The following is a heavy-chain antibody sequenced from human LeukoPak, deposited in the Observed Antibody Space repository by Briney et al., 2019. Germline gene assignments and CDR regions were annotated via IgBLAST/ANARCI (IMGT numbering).Heavy chain of an antibody. CDR3: ASCGVVVPAAPWAFDL. CDR1: GYSISSGYY. V-gene: IGHV4-31*03. CDR2: IYYSGST. D-gene: IGHD2-2*01. J-gene: IGHJ2*01. Sequence: SETLSLTCTVSGYSISSGYYWGWIRQHPGKGLEWIGYIYYSGSTYYNPSLKSRVTISVDTSKNQFSLKLSSVTAADTAVYYCASCGVVVPAAPWAFDLWGRGTLVTVSS.